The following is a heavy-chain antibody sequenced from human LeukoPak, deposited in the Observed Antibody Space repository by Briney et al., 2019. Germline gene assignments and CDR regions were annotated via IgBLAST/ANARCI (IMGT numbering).Heavy chain of an antibody. J-gene: IGHJ6*02. V-gene: IGHV3-23*01. CDR3: VRSGQRNMVRGVVITPDYYSGMDV. Sequence: GGSLRLSCAASGFTFGSYAMSWVRQAPGKGLEWVSAISGSGGSTYYADSVKGRFTISRDNSKNTLYLQMNSLRAEDTAVYYCVRSGQRNMVRGVVITPDYYSGMDVWGQGTTVTVS. CDR1: GFTFGSYA. D-gene: IGHD3-10*01. CDR2: ISGSGGST.